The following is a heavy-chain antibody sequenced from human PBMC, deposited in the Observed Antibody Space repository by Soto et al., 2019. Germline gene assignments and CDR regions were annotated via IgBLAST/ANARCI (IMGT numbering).Heavy chain of an antibody. D-gene: IGHD6-19*01. Sequence: ESGGGLVQPGGSLRLSCAASGFTFSRYSMNWVRKAPGKGLEGVSFTTGDTGTIYYADSVKGRFTISRDNAKSSLYLQMNSLRAEDTAVYYCARESSDWPNFAYWGQGTLVTVSS. CDR2: TTGDTGTI. CDR3: ARESSDWPNFAY. CDR1: GFTFSRYS. J-gene: IGHJ4*02. V-gene: IGHV3-48*01.